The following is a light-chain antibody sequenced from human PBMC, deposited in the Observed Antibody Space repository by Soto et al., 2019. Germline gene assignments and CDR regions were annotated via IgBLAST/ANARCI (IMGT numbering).Light chain of an antibody. CDR2: AAS. Sequence: DIQMTQSPSSLSASVGDRVTITCRASQGISNYLAWYQQKPGKVPKLLIYAASTLQSGVPSRFNGSGSGTHLTLTIISLQPKDVATYYCQKYNSAPLTFGGGTKVEIK. J-gene: IGKJ4*01. V-gene: IGKV1-27*01. CDR1: QGISNY. CDR3: QKYNSAPLT.